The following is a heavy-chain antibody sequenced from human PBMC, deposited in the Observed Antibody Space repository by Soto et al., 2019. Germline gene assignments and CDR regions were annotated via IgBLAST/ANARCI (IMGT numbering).Heavy chain of an antibody. J-gene: IGHJ4*02. CDR1: GGSFSGYY. Sequence: SETLSLTCAFYGGSFSGYYWSWIRQPPGKGLEWIGEINHSGSTNYNPSLKSRVTISVDTSKNQFSLKLSSVTAADTAVYYCARVGAAADLGFDYWGQGTLVTVSS. D-gene: IGHD6-13*01. CDR3: ARVGAAADLGFDY. CDR2: INHSGST. V-gene: IGHV4-34*01.